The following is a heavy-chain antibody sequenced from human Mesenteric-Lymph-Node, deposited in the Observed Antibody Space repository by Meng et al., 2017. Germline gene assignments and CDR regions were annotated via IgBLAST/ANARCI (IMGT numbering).Heavy chain of an antibody. J-gene: IGHJ4*02. D-gene: IGHD3-10*01. CDR3: ARDIGEDYYGSGSYYKFHFDY. V-gene: IGHV1-18*01. CDR2: ISAYNGNT. Sequence: ASVKVSCQASVYTFTSYGISWVRQAPGQGLEWMGWISAYNGNTNYAQKLQGRVTMTTDTSTSTAYMELRSLRSDDTAVYYCARDIGEDYYGSGSYYKFHFDYWGQGTQVTVSS. CDR1: VYTFTSYG.